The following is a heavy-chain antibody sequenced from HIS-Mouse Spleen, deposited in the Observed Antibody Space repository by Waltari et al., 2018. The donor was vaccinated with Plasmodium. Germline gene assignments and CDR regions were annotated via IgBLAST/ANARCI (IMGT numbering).Heavy chain of an antibody. CDR2: INHSGST. V-gene: IGHV4-34*01. CDR1: GGSFSGYY. CDR3: ARGQLGIDAVDI. J-gene: IGHJ3*02. D-gene: IGHD7-27*01. Sequence: QVQLQQWGAGLLKPSETLSLTCAVYGGSFSGYYWSWIRQPPGKGLEWIGEINHSGSTNYNPALKSRVTISVDTSKNQFSLKLSSVTAADTAVYYCARGQLGIDAVDIWGQGTMVTVSS.